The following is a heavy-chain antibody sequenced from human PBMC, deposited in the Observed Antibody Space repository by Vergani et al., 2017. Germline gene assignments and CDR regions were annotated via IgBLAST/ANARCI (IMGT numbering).Heavy chain of an antibody. J-gene: IGHJ4*02. D-gene: IGHD1-7*01. Sequence: EVQLVESGGGLVQPGGSLRLSCAASGFTFSSYWMSWVRQAPGKGLEWVANIKQDGSEKYYVDSVKGRFTISRDNAKNSLYLQMNSLRAEATAVYYCARDRNWNWGGSLDYWGQGTLVTVSS. CDR2: IKQDGSEK. CDR3: ARDRNWNWGGSLDY. CDR1: GFTFSSYW. V-gene: IGHV3-7*03.